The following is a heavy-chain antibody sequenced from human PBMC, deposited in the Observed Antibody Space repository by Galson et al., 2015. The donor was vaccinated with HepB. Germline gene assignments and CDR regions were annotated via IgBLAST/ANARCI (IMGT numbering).Heavy chain of an antibody. CDR1: GYTFTNHA. J-gene: IGHJ4*02. CDR2: ISAGNGNT. V-gene: IGHV1-3*01. D-gene: IGHD2-15*01. Sequence: SVKVSCKASGYTFTNHAISWVRQAPGQGLEWMGWISAGNGNTKYSQKFQGRVTITRDTSASTAYMELSSLRSEDTAVYYCARSLGDIVVVVAAQSKVTEVLGPDDYWGQGTLVTVSS. CDR3: ARSLGDIVVVVAAQSKVTEVLGPDDY.